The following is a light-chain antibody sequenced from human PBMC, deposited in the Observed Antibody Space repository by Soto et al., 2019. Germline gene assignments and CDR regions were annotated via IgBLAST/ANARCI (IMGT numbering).Light chain of an antibody. CDR3: QQYENLPT. Sequence: DIQMTQSPSSLSASVGDRVTITCQASQNINNYLNWYQQKPGRAPKLLIYDASNLEAGVPSRFRGSGSGTEVTCTISRLQPEDIATYYCQQYENLPTFGQGTRLEIK. V-gene: IGKV1-33*01. CDR2: DAS. CDR1: QNINNY. J-gene: IGKJ5*01.